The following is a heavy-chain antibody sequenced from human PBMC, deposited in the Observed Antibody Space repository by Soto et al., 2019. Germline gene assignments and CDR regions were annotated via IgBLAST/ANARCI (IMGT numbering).Heavy chain of an antibody. CDR1: GDSISSYY. Sequence: PSETLSLTCTVSGDSISSYYWSWIRQPPGKGLEWIGYIYYSGSTNYNPSLKSRVTISVDTSKNQFSLKLSSVTAADTAVYYCARRYGYCFDYWGQGTLVTVSS. J-gene: IGHJ4*02. D-gene: IGHD2-2*03. CDR3: ARRYGYCFDY. V-gene: IGHV4-59*08. CDR2: IYYSGST.